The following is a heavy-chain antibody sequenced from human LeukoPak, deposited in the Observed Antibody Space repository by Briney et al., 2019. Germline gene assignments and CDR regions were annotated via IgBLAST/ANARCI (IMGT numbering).Heavy chain of an antibody. CDR1: GFTFSSYE. CDR3: ARENDYGDRPFDY. J-gene: IGHJ4*02. D-gene: IGHD4-17*01. CDR2: ISSSGSNI. Sequence: PGGSLRLSCAASGFTFSSYEMNWVRQAPGKGLEWVSYISSSGSNIYYADSVKGRFTISRDNAKNSLYLQMSNLRAEDTAVYYCARENDYGDRPFDYWGQGTLVTVSS. V-gene: IGHV3-48*03.